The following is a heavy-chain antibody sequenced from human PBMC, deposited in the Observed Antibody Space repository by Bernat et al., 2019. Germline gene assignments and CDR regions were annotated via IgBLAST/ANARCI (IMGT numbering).Heavy chain of an antibody. V-gene: IGHV4-59*01. CDR1: GDDIKRYY. CDR3: AKWGEANIAATVRAFEI. J-gene: IGHJ3*02. D-gene: IGHD6-25*01. Sequence: QVQLQESGPGLVKPSETLSLTCSVSGDDIKRYYWNWIRQPPGKGLEWIGLTHYTGAARYNPSLKSRVSTSVDTSKRQYSLRLNSVTAADTAVYYCAKWGEANIAATVRAFEIWSQGTMVTVSS. CDR2: THYTGAA.